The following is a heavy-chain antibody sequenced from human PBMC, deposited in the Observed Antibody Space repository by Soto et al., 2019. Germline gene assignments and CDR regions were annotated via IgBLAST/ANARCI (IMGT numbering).Heavy chain of an antibody. CDR1: GFNISYNA. CDR2: LINSGEST. D-gene: IGHD6-6*01. J-gene: IGHJ4*02. V-gene: IGHV3-23*01. CDR3: ARLPRGTAPRPDY. Sequence: PGGSLRLSCVASGFNISYNAMSWVRQAPGKGLQWVSTLINSGESTYYADSVKGRFTISRDSSKNTLYLQMNSLRAEDTAVYYCARLPRGTAPRPDYWGQGTLVTVSS.